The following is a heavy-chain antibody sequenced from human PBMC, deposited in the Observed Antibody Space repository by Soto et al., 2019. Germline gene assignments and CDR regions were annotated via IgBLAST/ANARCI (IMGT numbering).Heavy chain of an antibody. CDR2: IIPIFGTT. D-gene: IGHD4-17*01. V-gene: IGHV1-69*06. CDR3: ASSRPTEAYYYYSYGLDV. Sequence: QVQLVQSGAEVKKPGSSVKVSCTASGGIFSNYSINWVRQAPGQVLEWLGGIIPIFGTTHYAQKFQGRVTFTTDKSTSTAYMELSSLRSEDTAVYSCASSRPTEAYYYYSYGLDVWGQGTTVTVSS. CDR1: GGIFSNYS. J-gene: IGHJ6*02.